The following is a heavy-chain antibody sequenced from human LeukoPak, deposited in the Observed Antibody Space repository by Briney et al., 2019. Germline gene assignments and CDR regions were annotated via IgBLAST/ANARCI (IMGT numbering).Heavy chain of an antibody. D-gene: IGHD1-26*01. CDR1: GFTFSRYW. J-gene: IGHJ5*02. Sequence: GGSLRLSCATSGFTFSRYWMNWVRQAPGKGLEWVANIKQDGSEKYYVDSVKGRCTISRANARNSLYLQMSSLRVEDTAVYYCAGAIYSGSFDPWGQGILVTVSS. V-gene: IGHV3-7*02. CDR3: AGAIYSGSFDP. CDR2: IKQDGSEK.